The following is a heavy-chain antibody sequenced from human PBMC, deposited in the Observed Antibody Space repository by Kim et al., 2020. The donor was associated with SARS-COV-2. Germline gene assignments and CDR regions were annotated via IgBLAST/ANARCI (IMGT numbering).Heavy chain of an antibody. D-gene: IGHD1-26*01. CDR3: ASLRYTGTNYYFDY. J-gene: IGHJ4*02. CDR1: GFTFSSYW. V-gene: IGHV3-74*01. CDR2: INSDGGNT. Sequence: GGSLRLSCAASGFTFSSYWMHWVRQAPGKGLVWVSRINSDGGNTSYVDSVKGRFTISRDNAKSTLYLQMNSLRAEDTAVYYCASLRYTGTNYYFDYRGQG.